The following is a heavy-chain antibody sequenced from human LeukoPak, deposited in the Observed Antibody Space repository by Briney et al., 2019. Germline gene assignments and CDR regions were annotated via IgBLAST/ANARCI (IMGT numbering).Heavy chain of an antibody. CDR2: INPNSGGT. CDR3: ARAPLEDWLFTDFDY. CDR1: GYTFTGYY. Sequence: GASVKVSCKASGYTFTGYYMHWVRQAPGQGLEWMGRINPNSGGTNYAQKFQGRVTMTRDTSISTAYMELSRLRSDDTAVYYCARAPLEDWLFTDFDYWGQGTLVTVSS. D-gene: IGHD3/OR15-3a*01. V-gene: IGHV1-2*06. J-gene: IGHJ4*02.